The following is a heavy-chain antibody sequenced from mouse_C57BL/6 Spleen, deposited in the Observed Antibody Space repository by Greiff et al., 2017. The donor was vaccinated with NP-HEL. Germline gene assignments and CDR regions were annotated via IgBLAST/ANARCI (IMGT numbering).Heavy chain of an antibody. CDR3: AIRGSSGPYYAMDY. Sequence: VQGVESGPGLVAPSQSLSITCTVSGFSLTSYGVDWVRQPPGKGLEWLGVIWGGGSTNYNSALMSRLSISKDNSTSQVFLKMNSLQTDDTAMYYCAIRGSSGPYYAMDYWGQGTSVTVSS. J-gene: IGHJ4*01. CDR2: IWGGGST. CDR1: GFSLTSYG. D-gene: IGHD3-2*02. V-gene: IGHV2-9*01.